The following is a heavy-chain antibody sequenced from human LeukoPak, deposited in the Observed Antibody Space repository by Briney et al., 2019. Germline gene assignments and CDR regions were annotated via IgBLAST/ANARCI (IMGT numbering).Heavy chain of an antibody. CDR2: ISSSDSYI. Sequence: PGGSLRLSCAASGFTFSSYSMNWVRQAPGKGLEWVSYISSSDSYIYYADSVKGRFTISRDNAKNSLYLQMNSLRAEDTAVYYCARELTFDYWGLGTLVTVSS. D-gene: IGHD2/OR15-2a*01. CDR1: GFTFSSYS. J-gene: IGHJ4*02. CDR3: ARELTFDY. V-gene: IGHV3-21*01.